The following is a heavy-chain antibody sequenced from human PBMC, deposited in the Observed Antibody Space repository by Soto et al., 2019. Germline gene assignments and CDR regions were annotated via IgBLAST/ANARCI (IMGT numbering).Heavy chain of an antibody. J-gene: IGHJ4*02. V-gene: IGHV3-23*01. D-gene: IGHD3-3*01. Sequence: GGSLRLSCAASGFTFSTYAMSWVRQAPGKGLEWVSAISGSGGSTYYADSVKGWFTISRDNSKNTMYLQMNSLRAEDTAVYYCAKGGITIFGVVSDFDYWGQGTLVTVSS. CDR2: ISGSGGST. CDR3: AKGGITIFGVVSDFDY. CDR1: GFTFSTYA.